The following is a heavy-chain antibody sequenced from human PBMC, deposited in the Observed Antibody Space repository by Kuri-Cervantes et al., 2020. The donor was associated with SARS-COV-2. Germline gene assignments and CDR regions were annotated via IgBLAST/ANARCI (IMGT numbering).Heavy chain of an antibody. CDR2: IFHSGST. D-gene: IGHD3-10*01. J-gene: IGHJ4*02. CDR1: GGSISGGDYY. CDR3: ARTSYGSALY. V-gene: IGHV4-30-4*08. Sequence: SETLSLTCTVSGGSISGGDYYWSWICQPPGKGLEWLGFIFHSGSTYYNPSLKSRVTLSVETSKNQFSLKLSSVTAADTAVYYCARTSYGSALYWGQGTLVTVSS.